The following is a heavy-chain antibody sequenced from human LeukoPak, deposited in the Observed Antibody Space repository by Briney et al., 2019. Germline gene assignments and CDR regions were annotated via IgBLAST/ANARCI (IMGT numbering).Heavy chain of an antibody. CDR1: GFSFSTYE. V-gene: IGHV3-48*03. Sequence: GGSLRLSCGASGFSFSTYEMSWVRQAPGKGLQWISYISGGGGEIYYGDSVKGRFTVSRDNAKSSLFLQMNSLRVEDTATYYCARDRPDRGYSYGRDFDLWGQGTLVTVSS. CDR3: ARDRPDRGYSYGRDFDL. J-gene: IGHJ4*02. CDR2: ISGGGGEI. D-gene: IGHD5-18*01.